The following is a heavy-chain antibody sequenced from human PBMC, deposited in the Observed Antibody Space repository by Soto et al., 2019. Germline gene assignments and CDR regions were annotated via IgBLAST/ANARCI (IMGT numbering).Heavy chain of an antibody. CDR2: IIPIFGTA. V-gene: IGHV1-69*01. CDR3: ARTYGAVLLVYASYAFDI. Sequence: QVQLVQSGAEVKKPGSSVKVSCKSSGGTFSSYAISWVRQAPGQGLEWMGGIIPIFGTANYAQKFQGRVTITADESTSTAYMELRSLRSEDTAVYYCARTYGAVLLVYASYAFDIWGQGTMVTVSS. D-gene: IGHD2-8*01. CDR1: GGTFSSYA. J-gene: IGHJ3*02.